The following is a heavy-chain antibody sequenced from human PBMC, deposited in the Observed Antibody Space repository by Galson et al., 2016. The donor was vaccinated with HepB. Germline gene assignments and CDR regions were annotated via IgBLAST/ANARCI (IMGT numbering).Heavy chain of an antibody. V-gene: IGHV3-30*03. Sequence: SLRLSCAASGFNFRPYDMHWVRQAPGKGLEWVTSVSYDGETKFYADSVKGRFPIPRDNSKNTVSLQMSGLRGEDSALYYCVKQGPAALHSHFDFWGQGTLVTVSS. CDR1: GFNFRPYD. D-gene: IGHD2-2*01. J-gene: IGHJ4*02. CDR3: VKQGPAALHSHFDF. CDR2: VSYDGETK.